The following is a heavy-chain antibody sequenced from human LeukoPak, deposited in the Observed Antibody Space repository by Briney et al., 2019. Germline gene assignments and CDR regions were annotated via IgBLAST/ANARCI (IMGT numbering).Heavy chain of an antibody. CDR3: VRDSVIRGMDV. Sequence: GGSLRLSCAASGFIFSDYYMSWIRQAPGKGLEWVSYISSSNTYTNYADSVKGRFTISRDNAKKSLDLQMNSLRVEDTAVYYCVRDSVIRGMDVWGQGTTVTVS. CDR2: ISSSNTYT. D-gene: IGHD3-10*01. J-gene: IGHJ6*02. CDR1: GFIFSDYY. V-gene: IGHV3-11*06.